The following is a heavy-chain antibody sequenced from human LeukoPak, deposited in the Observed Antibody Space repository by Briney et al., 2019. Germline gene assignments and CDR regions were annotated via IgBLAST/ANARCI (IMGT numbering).Heavy chain of an antibody. D-gene: IGHD1-26*01. CDR3: ARDRVGATSGIDI. CDR1: GGSFSGYY. CDR2: INHSGST. V-gene: IGHV4-34*01. Sequence: SETLSLTCAVYGGSFSGYYWSWIRQPPGKGLEWIGEINHSGSTNYNPSLKSRVTISVDTSKNQFSLKLSSVTAADTAVYYCARDRVGATSGIDIWGQGTMVTVSS. J-gene: IGHJ3*02.